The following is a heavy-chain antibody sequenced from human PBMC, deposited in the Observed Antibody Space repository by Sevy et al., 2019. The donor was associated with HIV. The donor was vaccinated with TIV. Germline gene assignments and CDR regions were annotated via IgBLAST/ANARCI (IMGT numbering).Heavy chain of an antibody. Sequence: GGSLRLSCTGSGLTFGDYAMSWVRQAPGKGLEWVALLKHKAYGGTLDYAASVKGRFSIARDDSKSIAHLQMNDLKTEDTAIYECTRCKGAQSIFDSWGQGALVTVSS. D-gene: IGHD2-8*01. J-gene: IGHJ4*02. V-gene: IGHV3-49*04. CDR1: GLTFGDYA. CDR3: TRCKGAQSIFDS. CDR2: LKHKAYGGTL.